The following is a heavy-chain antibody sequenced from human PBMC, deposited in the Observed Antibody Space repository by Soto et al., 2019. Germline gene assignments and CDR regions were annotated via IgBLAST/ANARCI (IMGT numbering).Heavy chain of an antibody. V-gene: IGHV3-30*18. CDR1: GFPFSSYG. CDR2: ISYDGSNK. J-gene: IGHJ6*02. D-gene: IGHD2-2*01. CDR3: EKELQVPAANYYDYGMDV. Sequence: GGSLRLSCAASGFPFSSYGMHLVRQSPGKGLEWVAFISYDGSNKYYADSVKGRFTISRDNSKNTLYLQMNSLRAEDTAVYYCEKELQVPAANYYDYGMDVWGQGTTVTVSS.